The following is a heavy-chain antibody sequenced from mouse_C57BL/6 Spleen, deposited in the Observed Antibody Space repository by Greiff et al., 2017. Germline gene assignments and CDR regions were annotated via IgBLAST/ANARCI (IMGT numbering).Heavy chain of an antibody. Sequence: QVQLQQSGAELVRPGASVTLSCKASGYTFTDYEMHWVKQTPVHGLEWIGAIDPETGGTAYNQKFKGKAILTADKSSSTAYMELRSLTSEDSAVYYCTRRIYYYGSSYGYFDVWGTGTTVTVSS. CDR3: TRRIYYYGSSYGYFDV. CDR2: IDPETGGT. J-gene: IGHJ1*03. V-gene: IGHV1-15*01. D-gene: IGHD1-1*01. CDR1: GYTFTDYE.